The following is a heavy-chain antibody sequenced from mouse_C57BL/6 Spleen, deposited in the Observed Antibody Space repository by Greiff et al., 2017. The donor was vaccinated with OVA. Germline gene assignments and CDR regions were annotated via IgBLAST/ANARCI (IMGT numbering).Heavy chain of an antibody. J-gene: IGHJ4*01. V-gene: IGHV5-4*03. CDR3: ARTYYYAMDY. Sequence: EVMLVESGGGLVKPGGSLKLSCAASGFTFSSYAMSWVRQTPEKRLEWVANISDGGSYTEYPENVKGRFTISRDNAKNNLYLQMSHLKSEDTAMYYCARTYYYAMDYWGHGTSVTVSS. CDR1: GFTFSSYA. CDR2: ISDGGSYT.